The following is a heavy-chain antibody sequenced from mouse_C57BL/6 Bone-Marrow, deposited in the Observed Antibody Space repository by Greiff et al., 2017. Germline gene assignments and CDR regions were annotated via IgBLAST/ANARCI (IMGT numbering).Heavy chain of an antibody. CDR1: GYTFTSYW. J-gene: IGHJ3*01. D-gene: IGHD2-3*01. CDR2: SKPSNGGN. CDR3: ASSDAGCHGGFAY. Sequence: QVQLQQPGTELVKPGASVRLSCKASGYTFTSYWMHWVKQRPGQGLEWIGNSKPSNGGNNYNEKLTGKGRLTVDKSSSPAYMKLRSKTSVDSAVYYCASSDAGCHGGFAYWGPGTLVTVSA. V-gene: IGHV1-53*01.